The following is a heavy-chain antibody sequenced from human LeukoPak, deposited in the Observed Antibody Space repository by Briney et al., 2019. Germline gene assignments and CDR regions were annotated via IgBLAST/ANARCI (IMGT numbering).Heavy chain of an antibody. D-gene: IGHD3-10*01. Sequence: ASVKVSCKVSGYTLTELSMHWVRQAPGKGLEWMGGFDPEDGETIYAQKFQGRVTMTEDTSTDTAHMELSSLRSEDTAVYYCATGPKYYYGSGSFNWFDPWGQGTLVTVSS. CDR2: FDPEDGET. CDR3: ATGPKYYYGSGSFNWFDP. CDR1: GYTLTELS. V-gene: IGHV1-24*01. J-gene: IGHJ5*02.